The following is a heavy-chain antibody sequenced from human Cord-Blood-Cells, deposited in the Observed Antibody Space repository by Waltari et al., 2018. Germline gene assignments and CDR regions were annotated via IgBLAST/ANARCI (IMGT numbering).Heavy chain of an antibody. V-gene: IGHV4-38-2*02. J-gene: IGHJ4*02. CDR1: GYSISSGYY. CDR3: ARDLGVVPAAMYYFDY. Sequence: QVQLQESGPGLVKPSETLSLTCAVSGYSISSGYYWGWIRQPPGKGLEWIGSIYYIESTYYNPSLKSRFTISVDTSKNQFFLKLSSVTAADTVVYYCARDLGVVPAAMYYFDYWGQGTLVTVSS. CDR2: IYYIEST. D-gene: IGHD2-2*01.